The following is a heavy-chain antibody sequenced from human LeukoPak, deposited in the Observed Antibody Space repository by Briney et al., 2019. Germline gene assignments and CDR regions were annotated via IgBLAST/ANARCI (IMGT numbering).Heavy chain of an antibody. D-gene: IGHD4-17*01. V-gene: IGHV3-23*01. CDR2: MSVSGGST. CDR3: VTVTSDY. CDR1: RFTFSSSG. Sequence: GGSLRLSCAASRFTFSSSGMSWVRQPPGKGLQWVSAMSVSGGSTYYADSVKGRFTMSRDNSKNTLYLQMNSLRAEDTAVYYCVTVTSDYWGQGTLVTVSS. J-gene: IGHJ4*02.